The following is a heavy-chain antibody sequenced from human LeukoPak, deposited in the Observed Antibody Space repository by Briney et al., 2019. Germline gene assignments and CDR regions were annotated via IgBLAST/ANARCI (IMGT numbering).Heavy chain of an antibody. D-gene: IGHD5-18*01. CDR1: GGTFSSYA. V-gene: IGHV1-69*01. CDR2: IIPIFGTA. CDR3: ARASNGSQYSYYMDV. Sequence: TSVKVSCKASGGTFSSYAISRVRQAPGQGLEWMGGIIPIFGTANYAQKFQGRVTITADESTSTAYMELSSLRSEDTAVYYCARASNGSQYSYYMDVWGKGTTVTVSS. J-gene: IGHJ6*03.